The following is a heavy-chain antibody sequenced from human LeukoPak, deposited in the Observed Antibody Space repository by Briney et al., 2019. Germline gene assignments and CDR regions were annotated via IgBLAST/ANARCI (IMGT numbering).Heavy chain of an antibody. CDR2: ISYDGSNK. CDR3: AKDLRYYYDSSGYFDY. V-gene: IGHV3-30*18. D-gene: IGHD3-22*01. Sequence: GGSLRLSCAASGFTFSSYSMNWVRQAPGKGLEWVAVISYDGSNKYYADSVKGRFTISRDNSKNTLYLQMNSLRAEDTAVYYCAKDLRYYYDSSGYFDYWGQGTLVTVSS. J-gene: IGHJ4*02. CDR1: GFTFSSYS.